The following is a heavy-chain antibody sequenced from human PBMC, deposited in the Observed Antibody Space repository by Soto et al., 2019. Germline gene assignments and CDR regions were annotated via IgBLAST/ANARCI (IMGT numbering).Heavy chain of an antibody. V-gene: IGHV5-51*01. CDR2: IYPGDSDT. D-gene: IGHD6-13*01. CDR3: ARHSSRGTYRDGWLDP. CDR1: GYRFTSYC. J-gene: IGHJ5*02. Sequence: GESLNRSGKRSGYRFTSYCSGWVRQMPGKGLEWMGIIYPGDSDTRYSPSFQGQVTISADKSISTAYLQWSSLKASDTAMYYCARHSSRGTYRDGWLDPWGQGTLVTVSS.